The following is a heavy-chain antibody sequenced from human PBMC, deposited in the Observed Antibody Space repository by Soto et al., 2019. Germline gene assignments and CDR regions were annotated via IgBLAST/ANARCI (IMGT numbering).Heavy chain of an antibody. V-gene: IGHV1-18*04. CDR2: ISAYNGNT. J-gene: IGHJ5*02. Sequence: GASVKVSCKASGYTFTSYGISWVRQAPGQGLEWMGWISAYNGNTNYAQKLQGRVTMTTDTSTSTAYMELRGLRSDDTAVYYCARGVGIAARLGWFDPWGQGTLVTVSS. CDR1: GYTFTSYG. D-gene: IGHD6-6*01. CDR3: ARGVGIAARLGWFDP.